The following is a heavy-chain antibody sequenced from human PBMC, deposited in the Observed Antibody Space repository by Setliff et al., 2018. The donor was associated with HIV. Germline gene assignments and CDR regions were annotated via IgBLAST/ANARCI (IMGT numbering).Heavy chain of an antibody. CDR2: IDYSGST. V-gene: IGHV4-59*12. D-gene: IGHD5-18*01. CDR1: GGSISEYY. J-gene: IGHJ3*02. CDR3: ARDESTAIDAFDI. Sequence: SETLSLTCTVSGGSISEYYWSWIRQPPGKGLEWIGYIDYSGSTSYNASLKSRLTMSIDTSKSQFSLKLSSVTAADTAVYYCARDESTAIDAFDIWGQGTMVTVSS.